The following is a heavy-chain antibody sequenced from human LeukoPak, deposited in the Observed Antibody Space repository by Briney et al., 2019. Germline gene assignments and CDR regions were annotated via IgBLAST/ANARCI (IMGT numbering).Heavy chain of an antibody. Sequence: GGSLRLSCAASGFTFSSYGMHWVRQAPGKVLEWVAIIWYDGSNIDYTDSVKGRFTISRDNSENTLYLQMHSLRAEDTAVYYCAREEHKTWKIDCWGQGTLVTVSS. CDR2: IWYDGSNI. D-gene: IGHD1-1*01. CDR3: AREEHKTWKIDC. CDR1: GFTFSSYG. V-gene: IGHV3-33*01. J-gene: IGHJ4*02.